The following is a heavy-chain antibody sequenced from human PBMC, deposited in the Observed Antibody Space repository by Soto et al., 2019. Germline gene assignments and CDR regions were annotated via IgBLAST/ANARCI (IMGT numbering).Heavy chain of an antibody. CDR2: IYYTGSI. CDR1: GGNIRSYY. J-gene: IGHJ4*02. V-gene: IGHV4-59*01. Sequence: SETLSLTCTVSGGNIRSYYWSWIRQPPGKGLEWIGYIYYTGSIDYNPSLKSRVTMSMDTSKNQFSLNLSSVTAADTAIYYCTRGGDPYKTGHWGQGTLVTVSS. D-gene: IGHD2-21*01. CDR3: TRGGDPYKTGH.